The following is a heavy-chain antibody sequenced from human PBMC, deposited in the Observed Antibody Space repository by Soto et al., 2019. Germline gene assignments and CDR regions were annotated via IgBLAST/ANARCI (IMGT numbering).Heavy chain of an antibody. V-gene: IGHV4-59*02. CDR1: GGSVSRYY. CDR3: ARVNRSGWLRWFDP. CDR2: IYYTETT. D-gene: IGHD6-19*01. J-gene: IGHJ5*02. Sequence: SETLSLTCTVSGGSVSRYYWSWIRQPPGKGLEWIGYIYYTETTNYNPSLKSRVTISVDTSKNQFSLKLSSVTAADTAVYYCARVNRSGWLRWFDPWGRGTLVTVSS.